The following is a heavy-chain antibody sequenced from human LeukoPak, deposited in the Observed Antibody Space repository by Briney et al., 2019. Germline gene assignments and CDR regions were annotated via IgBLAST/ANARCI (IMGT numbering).Heavy chain of an antibody. J-gene: IGHJ6*03. Sequence: ASVKVSCKASGYTFTGYYMHWVRQAPGQGLEWMGWINPNSGGTNYAQKFQGRVTMTRDTSISTAYMELSRLRSDDTAVCYCARDVDIVATGRVYYYMDVWGKGTTVTVSS. V-gene: IGHV1-2*02. CDR1: GYTFTGYY. CDR2: INPNSGGT. CDR3: ARDVDIVATGRVYYYMDV. D-gene: IGHD5-12*01.